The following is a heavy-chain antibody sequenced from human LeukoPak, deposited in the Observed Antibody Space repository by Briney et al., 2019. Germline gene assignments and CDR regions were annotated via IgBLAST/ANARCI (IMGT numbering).Heavy chain of an antibody. Sequence: GESLKISCKGSGYSLSSYWIGLVRQMPGKGLGWMGIIFPGDSDTRYSPSFQGQVTISADKSISTAYLQWSSLKASDTAMYYCARSRYGDYNFDYWGQGTLVTVSS. CDR1: GYSLSSYW. CDR2: IFPGDSDT. J-gene: IGHJ4*02. V-gene: IGHV5-51*01. D-gene: IGHD4-17*01. CDR3: ARSRYGDYNFDY.